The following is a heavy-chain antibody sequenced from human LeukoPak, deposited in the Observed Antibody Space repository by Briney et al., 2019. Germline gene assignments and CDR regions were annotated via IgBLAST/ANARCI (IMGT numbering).Heavy chain of an antibody. CDR1: EFTFRSYS. Sequence: GGSLRLSCAGSEFTFRSYSMHWVRQAPGKGLEWVSSISGSSEDIYYADSVKGRFTISRDNSKNTLYLQMNSLRAEDTAVYYCAGTYSSGWYKFDPWGQGTLVTVSS. CDR3: AGTYSSGWYKFDP. D-gene: IGHD6-19*01. V-gene: IGHV3-21*04. CDR2: ISGSSEDI. J-gene: IGHJ5*02.